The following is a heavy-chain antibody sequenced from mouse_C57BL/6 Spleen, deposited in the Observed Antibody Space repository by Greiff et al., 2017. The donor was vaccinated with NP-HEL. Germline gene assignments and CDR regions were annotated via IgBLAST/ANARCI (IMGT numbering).Heavy chain of an antibody. V-gene: IGHV1-81*01. J-gene: IGHJ4*01. Sequence: VKLQESGAELARPGASVKLSCKASGYTFTSYGISWVKQRTGQGLEWIGEIYPRSGNTYYNEKFKGKATLTADKSSSTAYMELRSLTSEDSAVYFCARRASYAMDYWGQGTSVTVSS. CDR3: ARRASYAMDY. D-gene: IGHD6-1*01. CDR1: GYTFTSYG. CDR2: IYPRSGNT.